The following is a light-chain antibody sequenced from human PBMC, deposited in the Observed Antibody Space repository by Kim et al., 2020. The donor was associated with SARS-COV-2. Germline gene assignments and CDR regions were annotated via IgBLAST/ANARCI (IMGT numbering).Light chain of an antibody. CDR3: ATWDDSLSGQV. J-gene: IGLJ3*02. V-gene: IGLV1-47*01. CDR1: SSNIGSNY. Sequence: ELTQPPSTSGTPGQRVTMSCSGSSSNIGSNYVYWYQQLPGTPPKLLIYRNTQRPSGVPDRFSGSKSGTSASLAISGLRSEDEADYYCATWDDSLSGQVFGGGTKLTVL. CDR2: RNT.